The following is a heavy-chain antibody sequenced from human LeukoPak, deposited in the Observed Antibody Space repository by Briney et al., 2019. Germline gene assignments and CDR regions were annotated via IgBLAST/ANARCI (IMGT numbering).Heavy chain of an antibody. V-gene: IGHV1-69*05. J-gene: IGHJ4*02. CDR2: IIPIFGTA. Sequence: GASVKVSCKASGGTFSSYAISWVRQAPGQGREWMGRIIPIFGTANYAQKFQGRVTITTDESTSTDYMELSSLRSEDTAVYYCACGYSYGSFDYWGQGTLVTVSS. CDR1: GGTFSSYA. CDR3: ACGYSYGSFDY. D-gene: IGHD5-18*01.